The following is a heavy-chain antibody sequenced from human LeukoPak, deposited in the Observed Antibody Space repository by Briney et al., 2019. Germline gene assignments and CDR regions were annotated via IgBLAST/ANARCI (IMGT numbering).Heavy chain of an antibody. J-gene: IGHJ4*02. V-gene: IGHV3-30-3*01. CDR1: GFTFSSYA. CDR3: AKEGWSGSHSLPFYSGIPPVDY. Sequence: KPGRSLRLSCAASGFTFSSYAMHWVRQAPGKGLEWVAVISYDGSNKYYADSVKGRFTISRDNSKNTLYLQMNSLRTEDTAVYYCAKEGWSGSHSLPFYSGIPPVDYWGQGTLVTVSS. D-gene: IGHD1-26*01. CDR2: ISYDGSNK.